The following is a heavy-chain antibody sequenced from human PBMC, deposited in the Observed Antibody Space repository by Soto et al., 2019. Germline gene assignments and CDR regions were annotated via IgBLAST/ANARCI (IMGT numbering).Heavy chain of an antibody. Sequence: PGGSLRLSCAASGFTFSGFGMHWVRQAPGKGLEWVAVIAYDGDKKYYASSVKGRFIISRDNSRSTVYLDMNSLRPEDTAVYYCVKDLHAYAWNLGGRFAPWGQGTQVTVSS. CDR1: GFTFSGFG. J-gene: IGHJ5*02. CDR3: VKDLHAYAWNLGGRFAP. V-gene: IGHV3-30*18. D-gene: IGHD3-16*01. CDR2: IAYDGDKK.